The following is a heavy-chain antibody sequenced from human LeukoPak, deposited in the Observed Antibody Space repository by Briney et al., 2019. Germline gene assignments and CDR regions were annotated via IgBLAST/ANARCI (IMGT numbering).Heavy chain of an antibody. D-gene: IGHD1-26*01. CDR2: ISSSSSTI. V-gene: IGHV3-48*04. J-gene: IGHJ4*02. Sequence: GGSLRLSCAASGFTFSSYSMNWVRQAPGKGLEWVSYISSSSSTIYYADSVKGRFTISRDNAKNSLYLRMNSLRAEDTAVYYCASGRDGVGYWGQGTLVTVSS. CDR1: GFTFSSYS. CDR3: ASGRDGVGY.